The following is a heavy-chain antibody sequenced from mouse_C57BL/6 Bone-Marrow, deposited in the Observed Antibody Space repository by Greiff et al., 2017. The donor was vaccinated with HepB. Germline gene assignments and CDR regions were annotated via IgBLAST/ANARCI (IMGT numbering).Heavy chain of an antibody. CDR1: GYTFTSYG. V-gene: IGHV1-81*01. J-gene: IGHJ4*01. CDR2: IYPRSGNT. CDR3: ARSSCYYAMDY. Sequence: QVQLQQSGAELARPGASVKLSCKASGYTFTSYGISWVKQRTGRGLEWIGEIYPRSGNTYYNEKFKGKATLTADKSSSTAYMELRSLTSEDSAVYFCARSSCYYAMDYWGQGTSVTVSS.